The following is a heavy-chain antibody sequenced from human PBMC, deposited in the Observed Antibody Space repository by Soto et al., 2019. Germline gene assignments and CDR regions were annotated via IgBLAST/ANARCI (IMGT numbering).Heavy chain of an antibody. J-gene: IGHJ4*02. Sequence: QVQLVESGGGVVQPGRYLRLSCAASGFTFSSYGMHWVRQAPGKGLEWVAVISYDGSNKYYADSLKGGFTISRDNSKNTLYIEMNSLRAEDTAVYYCAKLSGWAIEEDYWGQGTLITVSS. CDR3: AKLSGWAIEEDY. V-gene: IGHV3-30*18. CDR1: GFTFSSYG. D-gene: IGHD6-19*01. CDR2: ISYDGSNK.